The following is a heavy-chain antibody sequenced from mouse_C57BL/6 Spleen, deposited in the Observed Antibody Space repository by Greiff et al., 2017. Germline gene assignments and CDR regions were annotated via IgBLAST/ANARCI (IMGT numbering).Heavy chain of an antibody. Sequence: EVQLQQSGAELVRPGASVKLSCTASGFNIKDYYMHWVKQRPEQGLEWIGRIDPEDGDTEYAPKFQGKATLTADTSSNTAYLQLSSLTSEDTAVYYCTSYYGSSSACFAYWGQGTLVTVSA. D-gene: IGHD1-1*01. J-gene: IGHJ3*01. V-gene: IGHV14-1*01. CDR2: IDPEDGDT. CDR3: TSYYGSSSACFAY. CDR1: GFNIKDYY.